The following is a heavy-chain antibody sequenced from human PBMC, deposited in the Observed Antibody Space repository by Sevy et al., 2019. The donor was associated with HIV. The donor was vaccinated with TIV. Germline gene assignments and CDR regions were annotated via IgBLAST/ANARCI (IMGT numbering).Heavy chain of an antibody. J-gene: IGHJ4*02. CDR2: IKSDGSST. D-gene: IGHD6-13*01. CDR3: ARDPWLYSGSWSFDY. CDR1: GFTFSSYW. Sequence: GGSLRLSCAVSGFTFSSYWMHWVRQAPGRGPVWVSRIKSDGSSTNYADSVKGRFTISRDNAKNTLYLQMNSLRAEDTAVYYCARDPWLYSGSWSFDYWGQGTLVTVSS. V-gene: IGHV3-74*01.